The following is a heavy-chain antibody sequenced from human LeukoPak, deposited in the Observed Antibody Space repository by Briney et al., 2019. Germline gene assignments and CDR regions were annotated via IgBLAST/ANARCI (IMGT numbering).Heavy chain of an antibody. J-gene: IGHJ4*02. V-gene: IGHV4-59*12. CDR2: IYNSGST. Sequence: PSETLSLTCSVSGGSISNYYWSWIRQSPGKGPEWIGYIYNSGSTNYNPSLKSRVTISLDTSKNQFSLKLSSVTAADTAVYYCARRGRIYSSSFDYWGQGTLVTVSS. D-gene: IGHD6-6*01. CDR1: GGSISNYY. CDR3: ARRGRIYSSSFDY.